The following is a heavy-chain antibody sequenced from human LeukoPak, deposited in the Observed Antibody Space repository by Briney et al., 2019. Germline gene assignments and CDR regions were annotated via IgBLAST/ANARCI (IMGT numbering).Heavy chain of an antibody. Sequence: GESLKISCKGSGYSFTSYWIGWVRQMPGKGLEWRGRIDPSDSYTNYSPSFQGHVTISADKSISTAYLQWSSLKASDTAMYYCARHWGSGFLLGFDYWGQGTLVTVSS. CDR1: GYSFTSYW. CDR3: ARHWGSGFLLGFDY. J-gene: IGHJ4*02. V-gene: IGHV5-10-1*01. D-gene: IGHD5-12*01. CDR2: IDPSDSYT.